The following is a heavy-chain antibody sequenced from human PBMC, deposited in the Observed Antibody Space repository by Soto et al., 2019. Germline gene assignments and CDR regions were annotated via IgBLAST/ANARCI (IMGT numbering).Heavy chain of an antibody. CDR1: GFTFSTFS. V-gene: IGHV3-48*02. D-gene: IGHD6-19*01. J-gene: IGHJ4*02. CDR2: ISGGGRPI. Sequence: PGVSLRLSCAASGFTFSTFSMNWVRQAPGRGLEWISYISGGGRPISYADSVKGRFTISRDNAKNSLYLQMDSLADEDTAVYYCARDLGWAFDSWGQGT. CDR3: ARDLGWAFDS.